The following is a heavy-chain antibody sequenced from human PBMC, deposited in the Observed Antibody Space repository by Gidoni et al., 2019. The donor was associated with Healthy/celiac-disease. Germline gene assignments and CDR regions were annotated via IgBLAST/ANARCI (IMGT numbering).Heavy chain of an antibody. D-gene: IGHD3-10*01. CDR2: IYSGGST. V-gene: IGHV3-53*01. J-gene: IGHJ1*01. Sequence: EVQLVESGGGLIQPGGSLRLSCAASGFTVSSNSMSWVRQAPGKGLEWVSVIYSGGSTYYADSVKGRFTISRDNSKNTLYLQMNSLRAEDTAVYYCASPGSGSYEVDEYFQHWGQGTLVTVSS. CDR3: ASPGSGSYEVDEYFQH. CDR1: GFTVSSNS.